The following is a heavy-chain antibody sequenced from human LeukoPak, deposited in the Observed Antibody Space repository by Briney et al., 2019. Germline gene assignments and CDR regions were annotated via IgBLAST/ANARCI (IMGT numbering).Heavy chain of an antibody. Sequence: PSETLSFTCAVYGGSFSGYYWSWIRQPPGKGLEWIGEINHSGSTNYNPSLKSRVTISVDTSKNQFSLKLSSVSAADTAVYYCARGTDDFWSGYYTQRYYYYYMDVWGKGTTVTVSS. CDR3: ARGTDDFWSGYYTQRYYYYYMDV. V-gene: IGHV4-34*01. J-gene: IGHJ6*03. CDR2: INHSGST. CDR1: GGSFSGYY. D-gene: IGHD3-3*01.